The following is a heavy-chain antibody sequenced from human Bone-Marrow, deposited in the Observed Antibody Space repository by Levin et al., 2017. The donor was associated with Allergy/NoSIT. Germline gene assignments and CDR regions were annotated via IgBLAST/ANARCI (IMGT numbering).Heavy chain of an antibody. V-gene: IGHV3-9*01. CDR1: GFTFDDYA. CDR2: ISWNSGSI. J-gene: IGHJ3*02. D-gene: IGHD5-24*01. CDR3: AKEYGGRDGYNYNPLNDAFDI. Sequence: GGSLRLSCAASGFTFDDYAMHWVRQAPGKGLEWVSGISWNSGSIGYADSVKGRFTISRDNAKNSLYLQMNSLRAEDTALYYCAKEYGGRDGYNYNPLNDAFDIWGQGTMVTVSS.